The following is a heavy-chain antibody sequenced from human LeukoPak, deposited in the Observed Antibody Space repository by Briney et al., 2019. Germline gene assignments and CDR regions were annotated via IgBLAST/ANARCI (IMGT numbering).Heavy chain of an antibody. V-gene: IGHV4-59*01. Sequence: SETLSLTCTVSGGSISTYYWCWIRQSPGKGLEWIGYISYSGSTNYNPSLKSRVTISVDRPKNQFSLKLSSVTAADPAVYYCVRGGRVVKSLFGMDVWGQGTTVTVSS. J-gene: IGHJ6*02. CDR3: VRGGRVVKSLFGMDV. D-gene: IGHD3-3*01. CDR2: ISYSGST. CDR1: GGSISTYY.